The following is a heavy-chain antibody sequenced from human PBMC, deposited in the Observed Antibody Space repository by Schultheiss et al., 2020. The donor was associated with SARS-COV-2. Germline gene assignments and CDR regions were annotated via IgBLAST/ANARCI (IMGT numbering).Heavy chain of an antibody. CDR3: ARDLNYYDSSGYFDY. Sequence: GGSLRLSCAASGSSFEDYAMHWVRQAPGKGLDWVSGISGNSGSTGCADSVKGRFTISRDNSKNTLYLQMNSLRAEDTAVYYCARDLNYYDSSGYFDYWGQGTLVTVSS. V-gene: IGHV3-9*01. CDR1: GSSFEDYA. D-gene: IGHD3-22*01. J-gene: IGHJ4*02. CDR2: ISGNSGST.